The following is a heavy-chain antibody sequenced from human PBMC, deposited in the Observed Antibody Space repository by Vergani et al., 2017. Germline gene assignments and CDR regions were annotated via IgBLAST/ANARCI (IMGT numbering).Heavy chain of an antibody. D-gene: IGHD6-19*01. CDR3: ARGSSGWYGLDAFDI. CDR1: GFTFSSYS. CDR2: ISSSSSYI. V-gene: IGHV3-21*01. J-gene: IGHJ3*02. Sequence: EVQLVESGGGLVKPGGSLRLSCAASGFTFSSYSMNWVRQAPGKGLEWVSSISSSSSYIYYADSVKGRFTISRDKAKNSLYLQMNSLRSEDTAVYYCARGSSGWYGLDAFDIWGQGTMVTVSS.